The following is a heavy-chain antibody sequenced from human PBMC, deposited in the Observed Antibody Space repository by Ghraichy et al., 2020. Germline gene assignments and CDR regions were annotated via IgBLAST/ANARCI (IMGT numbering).Heavy chain of an antibody. CDR2: IWYDGSNK. CDR3: ARDSSDIVVVVAATRREYGMDV. J-gene: IGHJ6*02. D-gene: IGHD2-15*01. CDR1: GFTFSSYG. V-gene: IGHV3-33*01. Sequence: GGSLRLSCAASGFTFSSYGMHWVRQAPGKGLEWVAVIWYDGSNKYYADSVKGRFTISRDNSKNTLYLQMNSLRAEDTAVYYCARDSSDIVVVVAATRREYGMDVWGQGTTVTVSS.